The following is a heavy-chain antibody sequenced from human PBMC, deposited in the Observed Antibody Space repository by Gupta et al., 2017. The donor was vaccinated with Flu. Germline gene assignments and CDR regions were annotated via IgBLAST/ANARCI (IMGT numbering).Heavy chain of an antibody. J-gene: IGHJ6*02. CDR1: GFSFSDVY. CDR2: SRNTVNSYTT. V-gene: IGHV3-72*01. CDR3: ARAYCNGGTCHSGWLPRATDV. Sequence: EVQLVESGGGLVQPGGSLRLSCAASGFSFSDVYMDWVRQVPGKGLEWVGRSRNTVNSYTTEYAASVRGRFTISRDDSKSSLYLQMNSLKTEDTAVYYCARAYCNGGTCHSGWLPRATDVWGQGTTVTVSS. D-gene: IGHD2-15*01.